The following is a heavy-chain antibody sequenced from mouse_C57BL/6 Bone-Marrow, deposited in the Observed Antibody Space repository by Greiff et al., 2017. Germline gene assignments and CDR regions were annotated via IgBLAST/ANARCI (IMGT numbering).Heavy chain of an antibody. V-gene: IGHV5-16*01. J-gene: IGHJ2*01. Sequence: EVMLVESEGGLVQPGSSMKLSCTASGFTFSDYYMAWVRQVPETGLEWVANINYDGSSTYYLDSLKSRFIISRDNAKHILYLQMSSLKSEDTATYYCARVDGYYDFDYWGQGTTLTVSS. CDR2: INYDGSST. CDR3: ARVDGYYDFDY. D-gene: IGHD2-3*01. CDR1: GFTFSDYY.